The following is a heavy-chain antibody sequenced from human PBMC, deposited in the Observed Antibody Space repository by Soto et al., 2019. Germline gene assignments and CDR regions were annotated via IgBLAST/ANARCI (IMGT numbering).Heavy chain of an antibody. J-gene: IGHJ4*02. Sequence: QVQLVQSGAEVKKPGASVKVSCKASGYTFTSYDINWLRQATGQGLEWMGWMNPNSGTTGYAQKFQCRVTMTRNTSISTAYMELSSLRSEDTAVYYCAITHLSFGQHHYWGQGTLVTVSS. CDR1: GYTFTSYD. CDR3: AITHLSFGQHHY. CDR2: MNPNSGTT. D-gene: IGHD3-10*01. V-gene: IGHV1-8*01.